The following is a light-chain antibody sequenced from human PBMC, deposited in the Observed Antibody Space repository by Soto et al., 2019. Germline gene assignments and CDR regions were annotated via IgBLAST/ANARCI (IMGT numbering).Light chain of an antibody. V-gene: IGKV1-12*01. CDR1: QSIYNW. Sequence: DIQMTQSPSSVSASIGDRVTISCRASQSIYNWLLWYQQKPGKAPKLLIYAASSLQSGVPSRFSGSGYGTDFTLTISSLQPEDSATYYCQQADSFPLTFGGGTKVEI. CDR3: QQADSFPLT. J-gene: IGKJ4*01. CDR2: AAS.